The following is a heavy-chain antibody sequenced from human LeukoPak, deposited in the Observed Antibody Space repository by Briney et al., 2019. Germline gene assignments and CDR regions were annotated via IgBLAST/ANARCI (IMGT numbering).Heavy chain of an antibody. CDR3: ARLVINLPPYYYYYYGMDV. V-gene: IGHV4-59*12. CDR1: GGSISIYY. CDR2: IYYSGST. D-gene: IGHD3-9*01. J-gene: IGHJ6*02. Sequence: PSETLSLTCTVSGGSISIYYWSWIRQPPGKGLEWIGYIYYSGSTNYNPSLKSRVTISVDTSKNQFSLKLSSVTAADTAVYYCARLVINLPPYYYYYYGMDVWGQGTTVTVSS.